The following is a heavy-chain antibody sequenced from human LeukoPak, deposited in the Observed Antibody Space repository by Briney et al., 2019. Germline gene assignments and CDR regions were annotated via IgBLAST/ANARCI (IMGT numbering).Heavy chain of an antibody. CDR1: GGSISSGGHS. CDR3: ARAYHRFGIYYMDV. CDR2: IYYSGNT. J-gene: IGHJ6*03. D-gene: IGHD3-10*01. V-gene: IGHV4-61*08. Sequence: PSETLSLTCAVSGGSISSGGHSWSWIRQPPGKGLEWIGYIYYSGNTNYNPSLKSRVTMSLDTSKNQFSLKLSSVTAADTAVYYCARAYHRFGIYYMDVWGKGTTVTISS.